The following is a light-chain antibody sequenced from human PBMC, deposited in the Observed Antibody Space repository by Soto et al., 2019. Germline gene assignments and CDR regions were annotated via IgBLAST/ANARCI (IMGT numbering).Light chain of an antibody. Sequence: DIPMTQSPSTLSACVGDRVTITCRARQSISSWLAWYQQKPGKAPKLLIYKASSLQSGVPSRFSGSGSGTEFTLTISSLQPDDFATYYCQQYTSFVTFGGGTKVEI. J-gene: IGKJ4*01. V-gene: IGKV1-5*03. CDR1: QSISSW. CDR2: KAS. CDR3: QQYTSFVT.